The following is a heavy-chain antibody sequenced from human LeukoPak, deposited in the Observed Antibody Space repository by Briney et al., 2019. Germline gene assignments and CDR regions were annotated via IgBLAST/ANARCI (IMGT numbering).Heavy chain of an antibody. J-gene: IGHJ3*02. D-gene: IGHD3-10*01. Sequence: KTGGSLRPSCAASGFTFSSYSMNWVRQAPGKGLEWVSSISSSSSYIYYADSVKGRVTISRDNAKNSLYLQMNSLRAEDTAVYYCAREQGLLWFGELSLGGAFDIWGQGTMVTVSS. CDR1: GFTFSSYS. CDR2: ISSSSSYI. CDR3: AREQGLLWFGELSLGGAFDI. V-gene: IGHV3-21*01.